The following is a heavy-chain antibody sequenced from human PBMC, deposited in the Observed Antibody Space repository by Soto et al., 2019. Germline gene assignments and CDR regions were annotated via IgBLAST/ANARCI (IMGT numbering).Heavy chain of an antibody. V-gene: IGHV1-69*06. D-gene: IGHD3-22*01. J-gene: IGHJ4*02. Sequence: QVQLVQSGAEVKKPGSSVKVSCKASGGTFSSYAISWVRQAPGQGLEWMGGIIPIFGTANYAQKFQGRVTITADKSTSTAYMEMGSLRADDTAVYYCARDVEYYESSGYYFYFDYWGQGTLVTVSS. CDR3: ARDVEYYESSGYYFYFDY. CDR1: GGTFSSYA. CDR2: IIPIFGTA.